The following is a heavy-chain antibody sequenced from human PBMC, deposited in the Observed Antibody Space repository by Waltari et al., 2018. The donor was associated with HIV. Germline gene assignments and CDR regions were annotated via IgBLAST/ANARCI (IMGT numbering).Heavy chain of an antibody. V-gene: IGHV3-66*01. J-gene: IGHJ5*02. CDR3: AREVFYYDNSGHPEWFDP. Sequence: VRLVESGGSLVRPGGALRHSFKASGFTVGNNSMTCVVHGSGKGVGWVSCVYSDGSTVSTESVKGRSSTYRDTTKNILRLRMDSLRVDDTAVYDCAREVFYYDNSGHPEWFDPWGQGTLVAVSS. D-gene: IGHD3-22*01. CDR1: GFTVGNNS. CDR2: VYSDGST.